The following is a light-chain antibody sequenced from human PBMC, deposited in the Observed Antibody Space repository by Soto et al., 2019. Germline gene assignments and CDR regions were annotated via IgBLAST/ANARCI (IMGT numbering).Light chain of an antibody. V-gene: IGKV1-5*01. J-gene: IGKJ1*01. Sequence: IQMSHSPGTRVASVGNRVTNNCRGSQSISSWLAWYQQKPGKAPKLLIYDASSLESGVPSRFSVSEPGTAFTLTIRTLQPADSAPHYCQPYKSYSTTTFGQGTKVDI. CDR2: DAS. CDR1: QSISSW. CDR3: QPYKSYSTTT.